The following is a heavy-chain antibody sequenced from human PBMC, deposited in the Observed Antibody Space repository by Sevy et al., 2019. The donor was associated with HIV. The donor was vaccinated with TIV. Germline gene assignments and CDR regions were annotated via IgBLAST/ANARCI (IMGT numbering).Heavy chain of an antibody. D-gene: IGHD2-2*01. Sequence: ASVKVSCKASGYTFTGYYMHWVRQAPGQGLEWMGWINPNSGGTNYAQKFQGRVTMTRDTSISTAYMELSRLRSDDTAVYYCARVHCSSTSCYEFVDAFGIWGQGTMVTVSS. CDR1: GYTFTGYY. CDR2: INPNSGGT. CDR3: ARVHCSSTSCYEFVDAFGI. V-gene: IGHV1-2*02. J-gene: IGHJ3*02.